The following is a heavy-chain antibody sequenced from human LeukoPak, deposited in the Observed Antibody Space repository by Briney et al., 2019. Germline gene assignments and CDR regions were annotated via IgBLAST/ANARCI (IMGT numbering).Heavy chain of an antibody. D-gene: IGHD3-22*01. CDR1: GYTFTSYY. CDR3: ARDGHRMYYYDTSAYRFDY. V-gene: IGHV1-46*01. CDR2: INPSGGST. J-gene: IGHJ4*02. Sequence: ASVKVSCKASGYTFTSYYMHWVRQAPGQGLEWMGIINPSGGSTSYAQKFQGRVTMTRDMSTSTVYMELSSLRSDDTAVYYCARDGHRMYYYDTSAYRFDYWGQGTLVTVSS.